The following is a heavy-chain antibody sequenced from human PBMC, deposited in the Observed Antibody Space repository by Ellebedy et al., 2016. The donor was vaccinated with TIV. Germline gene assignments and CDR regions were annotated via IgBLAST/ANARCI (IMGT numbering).Heavy chain of an antibody. Sequence: SETLSLTXAVYGGSFSDYYWTWIRQPPGKGLEWIGEINHGGTANYNPSLMSRVTISVDTSKNRFSLNLSSVTAADTAVYYCAICGDCSGGLDYWGQGTRVTVSS. J-gene: IGHJ4*02. CDR1: GGSFSDYY. CDR2: INHGGTA. CDR3: AICGDCSGGLDY. V-gene: IGHV4-34*01. D-gene: IGHD2-15*01.